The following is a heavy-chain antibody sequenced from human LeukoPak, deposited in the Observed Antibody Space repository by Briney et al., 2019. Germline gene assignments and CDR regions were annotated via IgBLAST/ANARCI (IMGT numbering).Heavy chain of an antibody. J-gene: IGHJ4*02. CDR1: GYTFTGYY. D-gene: IGHD2/OR15-2a*01. CDR2: INPNTGGT. V-gene: IGHV1-2*02. CDR3: ARGTSLLSLVD. Sequence: ASVKVSCKASGYTFTGYYMHWVRQAPGQGLEWMGWINPNTGGTNYAQKSQGRVTMTRDTSISTAYMELSRLRSDDAAVYYCARGTSLLSLVDWGQGSLVTVSS.